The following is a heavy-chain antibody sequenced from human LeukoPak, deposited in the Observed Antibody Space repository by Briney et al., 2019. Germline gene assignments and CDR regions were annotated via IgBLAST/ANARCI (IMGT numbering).Heavy chain of an antibody. V-gene: IGHV1-18*01. CDR1: VYTFTTYG. J-gene: IGHJ4*02. CDR3: ARDCNSGNCYSDS. CDR2: INTYDGKA. Sequence: ASVKDSCKSSVYTFTTYGISWLRQAPGQGLDGMGWINTYDGKANSAQKFQDSVTMTRGTSTSTVYMDLRRLRSDDTAVYYCARDCNSGNCYSDSWGQGTLVTVSS. D-gene: IGHD2/OR15-2a*01.